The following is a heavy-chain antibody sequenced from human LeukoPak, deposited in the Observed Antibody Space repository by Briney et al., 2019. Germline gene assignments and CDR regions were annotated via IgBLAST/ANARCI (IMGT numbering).Heavy chain of an antibody. Sequence: PSETLSLTCTVSGGSISSGSYYWSWIRQPAGKGLEWIGSICYSGSTYYNPSLKSRVTISVDTSKNQFSLKLSSVTAADTAVYYCARGYIEWELHSNWFDPWGQGTLVTVSS. V-gene: IGHV4-39*07. CDR2: ICYSGST. CDR3: ARGYIEWELHSNWFDP. D-gene: IGHD1-26*01. J-gene: IGHJ5*02. CDR1: GGSISSGSYY.